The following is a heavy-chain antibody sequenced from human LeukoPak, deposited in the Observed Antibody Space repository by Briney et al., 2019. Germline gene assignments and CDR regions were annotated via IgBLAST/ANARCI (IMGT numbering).Heavy chain of an antibody. CDR2: IKSKTDGGTT. Sequence: GGSLRLSCAASGFIFSNAWMTWVRQAPGKGLEWVGRIKSKTDGGTTDYAAPVKGRFTISRDDSKNTLYLQMNSLKTEDTAVYYCAREGFGSYGTDAFDIWGQGTMVTVSS. CDR3: AREGFGSYGTDAFDI. J-gene: IGHJ3*02. D-gene: IGHD1-26*01. CDR1: GFIFSNAW. V-gene: IGHV3-15*01.